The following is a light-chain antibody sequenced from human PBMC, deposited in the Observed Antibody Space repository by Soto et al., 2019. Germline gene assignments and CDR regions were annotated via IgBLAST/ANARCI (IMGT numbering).Light chain of an antibody. J-gene: IGKJ1*01. CDR2: DAS. CDR1: QSISTW. Sequence: DIQMTQSPPTLSASVGDSVTITCRASQSISTWLAWYQQKPGKAPKLLIYDASSLESGVPSRFSGSGSGTEFTPTNTSPAPDDFASYYCKQYNSYSGWMFGKGTKVYIK. CDR3: KQYNSYSGWM. V-gene: IGKV1-5*01.